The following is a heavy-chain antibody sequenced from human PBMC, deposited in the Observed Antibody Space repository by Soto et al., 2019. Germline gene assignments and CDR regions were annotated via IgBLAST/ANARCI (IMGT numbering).Heavy chain of an antibody. Sequence: SETLSLTCSVSGGSITSYYWSWVRQPPGKGLEWIGYIYHSGSTYYNPSLKSRVTISVDRSKNQFSLKLSSVTAADTAVYYCASFCGRTSCRNSDYWGQGTLVTVSS. CDR3: ASFCGRTSCRNSDY. V-gene: IGHV4-59*12. CDR2: IYHSGST. D-gene: IGHD2-2*01. J-gene: IGHJ4*02. CDR1: GGSITSYY.